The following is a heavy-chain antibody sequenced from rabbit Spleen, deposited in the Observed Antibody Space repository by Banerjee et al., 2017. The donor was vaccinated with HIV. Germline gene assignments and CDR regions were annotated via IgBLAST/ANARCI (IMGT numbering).Heavy chain of an antibody. Sequence: QSLEESGGDLVKPGASLTLTCTASGFSFSSNDYMCWVRQAPGKGLEWIACIDISSGSTWYASWAKGRFTTSKTSSTTVTLQMTSLTAADTATYFCATLGAGVAWMYDLWGPGTLVTV. D-gene: IGHD4-1*01. CDR1: GFSFSSNDY. J-gene: IGHJ4*01. CDR3: ATLGAGVAWMYDL. CDR2: IDISSGST. V-gene: IGHV1S40*01.